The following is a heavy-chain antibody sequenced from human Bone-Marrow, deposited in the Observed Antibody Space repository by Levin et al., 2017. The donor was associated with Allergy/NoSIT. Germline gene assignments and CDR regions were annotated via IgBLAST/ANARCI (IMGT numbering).Heavy chain of an antibody. CDR3: ARGGRRDTVAGSYYFDY. J-gene: IGHJ4*02. V-gene: IGHV3-30-3*01. D-gene: IGHD6-19*01. Sequence: GESLKISCAASGFTFSSYAMHWVRQAPGKGLEWVAVISYDGSNKYYADSVKGRFTISRDNSKNTLYLQMNSLRAEDTAVYYCARGGRRDTVAGSYYFDYWGQGTLVTVSS. CDR2: ISYDGSNK. CDR1: GFTFSSYA.